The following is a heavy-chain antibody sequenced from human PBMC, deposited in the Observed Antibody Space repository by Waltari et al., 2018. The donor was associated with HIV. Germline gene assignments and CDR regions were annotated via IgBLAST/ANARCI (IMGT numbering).Heavy chain of an antibody. CDR1: GYSISSGYY. J-gene: IGHJ5*02. V-gene: IGHV4-38-2*02. CDR2: IYHSGST. D-gene: IGHD2-2*01. CDR3: ARAPPSMPNPHDNWFDP. Sequence: QVQLQESGPGLVKPSETLSLTCTVSGYSISSGYYWGWIRQPPGKGLEWIGSIYHSGSTYYNPSLKSRVTISVDTSKNQFSLKLSSVTAADTAVYYCARAPPSMPNPHDNWFDPWGQGTLVTVSS.